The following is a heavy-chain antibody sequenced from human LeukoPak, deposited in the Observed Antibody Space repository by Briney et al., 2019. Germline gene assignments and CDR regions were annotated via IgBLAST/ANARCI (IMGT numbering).Heavy chain of an antibody. CDR1: GFTVSNYW. V-gene: IGHV3-7*01. J-gene: IGHJ4*02. D-gene: IGHD1-26*01. CDR3: ARDPVEWELLLDY. Sequence: GGSLRLSCAASGFTVSNYWMGWVRQAPGKRPEWVANMNIDGSEEYYADSVKGRFSISRDNARNSVYLQMASLRVEDTAVYYCARDPVEWELLLDYWGQGTLVTVSS. CDR2: MNIDGSEE.